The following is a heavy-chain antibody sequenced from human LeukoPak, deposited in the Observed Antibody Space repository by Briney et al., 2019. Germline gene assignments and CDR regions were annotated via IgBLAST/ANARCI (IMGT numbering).Heavy chain of an antibody. CDR1: GFTVSSNY. J-gene: IGHJ3*02. Sequence: GGSLRLSCAASGFTVSSNYMSWVRQAPGKGLEWVSVIYSGGSTYYADSVKGRFTISRDNSKNTLYLQMNSLRAEDTAVYYCARQYWQFGEYAFDIWGQGTMVTVSS. CDR3: ARQYWQFGEYAFDI. D-gene: IGHD3-10*01. CDR2: IYSGGST. V-gene: IGHV3-53*01.